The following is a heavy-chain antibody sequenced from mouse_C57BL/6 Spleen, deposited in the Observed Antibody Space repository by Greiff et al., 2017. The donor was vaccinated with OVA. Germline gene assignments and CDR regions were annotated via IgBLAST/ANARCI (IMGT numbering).Heavy chain of an antibody. CDR3: ARFVDSSGYYFDY. CDR2: INPSTGGT. CDR1: GYSFTGYY. D-gene: IGHD3-2*02. J-gene: IGHJ2*01. V-gene: IGHV1-42*01. Sequence: VQLQQSGPELVKPGASVKISCKASGYSFTGYYMNWVKQSPEKSLEWIGEINPSTGGTTYNQKFKAKATLTVDKSSSTAYMQLKSLTSEDSAVYYCARFVDSSGYYFDYWGQGTTLTVSS.